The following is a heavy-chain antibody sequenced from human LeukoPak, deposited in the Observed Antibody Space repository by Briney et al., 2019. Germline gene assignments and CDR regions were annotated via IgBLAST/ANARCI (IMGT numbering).Heavy chain of an antibody. J-gene: IGHJ4*02. V-gene: IGHV3-23*01. D-gene: IGHD3-10*01. Sequence: GGSLRLSCAAFRFTYNTYPMNWVRQAPGKGLEWVSVISGSGGNTYYADSVKGRFTISRDNSKKTLYLQMNSLRAEDTALYYCVNYREGVIFLREVISLPGNGFDLWGQGTLVTVSP. CDR2: ISGSGGNT. CDR1: RFTYNTYP. CDR3: VNYREGVIFLREVISLPGNGFDL.